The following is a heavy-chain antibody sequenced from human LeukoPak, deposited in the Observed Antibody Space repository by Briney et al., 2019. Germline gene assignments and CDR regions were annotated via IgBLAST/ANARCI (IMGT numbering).Heavy chain of an antibody. V-gene: IGHV3-20*04. Sequence: AGGSLRLSCAASGFTFDDYGMSWVRQAPGKGLEWVSGINWNGGSTGYADSVKGRFTISRDNAKNSLYLQMNSLRAEDTAVYYCASNGDMTTVTTGNWFDPWGQGTLVTVSS. CDR3: ASNGDMTTVTTGNWFDP. J-gene: IGHJ5*02. CDR1: GFTFDDYG. D-gene: IGHD4-17*01. CDR2: INWNGGST.